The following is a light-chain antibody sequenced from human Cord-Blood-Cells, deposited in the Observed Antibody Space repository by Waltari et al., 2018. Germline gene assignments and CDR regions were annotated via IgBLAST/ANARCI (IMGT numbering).Light chain of an antibody. V-gene: IGLV2-8*01. CDR2: EVS. Sequence: QSALTQPPSASGSPGQSVTISCTGTSSDVGGYNYVPWYQQHPGKAPKLMFYEVSKRPSGIPGRFSGSKSGNTASLTVSGLQAEDEADYYCSSYAGSNNYVFGTGTKVTVL. CDR3: SSYAGSNNYV. CDR1: SSDVGGYNY. J-gene: IGLJ1*01.